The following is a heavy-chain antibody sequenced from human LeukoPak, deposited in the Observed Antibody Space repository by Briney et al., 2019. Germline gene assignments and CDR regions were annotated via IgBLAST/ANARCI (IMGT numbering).Heavy chain of an antibody. D-gene: IGHD3-10*01. CDR2: IWNDGSNK. CDR3: AILGGELEAFDI. J-gene: IGHJ3*02. Sequence: PGGSLRLSCAASGFTFSSYGMHWVRQAPGKGLGWVAVIWNDGSNKYYADSVKGRFTISRDNSKNTLYLQMNSLRAEDTAVYYCAILGGELEAFDIWGQGTMVTVSS. V-gene: IGHV3-33*01. CDR1: GFTFSSYG.